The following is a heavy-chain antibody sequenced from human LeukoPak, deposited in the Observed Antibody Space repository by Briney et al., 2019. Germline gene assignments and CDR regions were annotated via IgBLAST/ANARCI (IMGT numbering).Heavy chain of an antibody. Sequence: GGPRRLSCAAFGFTFSSSGMHWVRKSPGKRLGWLADISNDGSNKYYADSVKGRFTISRENPKNTLYIEMNRLRAEETAVYYCAKRGGSYFDYWGQGTLVTVSS. CDR3: AKRGGSYFDY. J-gene: IGHJ4*02. V-gene: IGHV3-30*18. CDR2: ISNDGSNK. D-gene: IGHD1-26*01. CDR1: GFTFSSSG.